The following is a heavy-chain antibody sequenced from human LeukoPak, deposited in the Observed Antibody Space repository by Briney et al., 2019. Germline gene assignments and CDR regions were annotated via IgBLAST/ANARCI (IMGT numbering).Heavy chain of an antibody. V-gene: IGHV1-3*03. CDR1: GYTFTSYA. D-gene: IGHD3-10*01. CDR3: ARDTNYDSGSPAGFDP. CDR2: INAGNGNT. J-gene: IGHJ5*02. Sequence: ASVKVSCKASGYTFTSYAMHWVRQAPGPRLEWMGWINAGNGNTKYSQEFQGRGTVTRDTSASTAYMELSSLRSEDMAVYYRARDTNYDSGSPAGFDPWGQGTLVTVSS.